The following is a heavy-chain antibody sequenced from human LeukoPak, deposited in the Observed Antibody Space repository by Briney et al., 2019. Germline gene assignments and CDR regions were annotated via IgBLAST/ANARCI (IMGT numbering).Heavy chain of an antibody. Sequence: PGGSLRLSCAASGFTFYDYAMHWVRQAPGKGLEWVSGISWNSGSIGYADSVKGRFTISRDNAKNSLYLQMNSLRAGDTALYYCAKDTGVLWFGELFAYFDYWGQGTLVTVSS. CDR3: AKDTGVLWFGELFAYFDY. CDR2: ISWNSGSI. V-gene: IGHV3-9*01. CDR1: GFTFYDYA. J-gene: IGHJ4*02. D-gene: IGHD3-10*01.